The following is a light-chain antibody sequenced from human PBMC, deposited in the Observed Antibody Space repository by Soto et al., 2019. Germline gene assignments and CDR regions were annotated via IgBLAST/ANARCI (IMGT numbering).Light chain of an antibody. CDR1: QGVSSSY. CDR2: AAS. CDR3: QHYGSSPST. V-gene: IGKV3-20*01. J-gene: IGKJ1*01. Sequence: DIVLTQSPGSLSASPGERATLSCRASQGVSSSYLAWYQQKPGQAPRLLIYAASSRPTGLPDRFSGSGSGTDFTLTISRLEPEDFAVYYCQHYGSSPSTFGQGTKVEIK.